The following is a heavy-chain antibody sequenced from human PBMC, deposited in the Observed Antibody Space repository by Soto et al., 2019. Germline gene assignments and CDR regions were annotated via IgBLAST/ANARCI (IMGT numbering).Heavy chain of an antibody. CDR3: ARAYQLLSSWFDP. D-gene: IGHD2-2*01. V-gene: IGHV4-31*03. Sequence: ASETLSLTCTVSGGSISSGGYYWSWIRQHPGKGLEWIGYIYYSGSTSYNPSLKSRVTISVDTSKNQFSLKLSSVTAADTAVYYCARAYQLLSSWFDPWGQGTLVTVSS. CDR1: GGSISSGGYY. J-gene: IGHJ5*02. CDR2: IYYSGST.